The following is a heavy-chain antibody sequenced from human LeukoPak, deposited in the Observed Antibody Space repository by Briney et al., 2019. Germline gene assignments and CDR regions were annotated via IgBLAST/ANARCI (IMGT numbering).Heavy chain of an antibody. CDR3: ARDHGFRDYDFWSGYYLSEDTGAIDY. D-gene: IGHD3-3*01. J-gene: IGHJ4*02. CDR1: GYTFTSYG. Sequence: ASVKVSCKASGYTFTSYGISWVRQAPGQGLEWMGWISAYNGNTNYAQKLQGRVTMTTDTSTSTAYMELRSLRSDDTAVYYCARDHGFRDYDFWSGYYLSEDTGAIDYWGQGTLVTVSS. CDR2: ISAYNGNT. V-gene: IGHV1-18*01.